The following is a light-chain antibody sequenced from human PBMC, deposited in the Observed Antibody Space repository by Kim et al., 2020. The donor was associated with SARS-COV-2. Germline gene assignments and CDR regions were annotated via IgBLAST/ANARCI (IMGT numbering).Light chain of an antibody. CDR3: QQYYSYPPT. CDR2: AAS. CDR1: QGISSY. V-gene: IGKV1-8*01. Sequence: AIRITQFPSSLSASTGDRVTITCRASQGISSYLAWYQQKPGKAPKLLIYAASTLQSGVPSRFSGSGSGTDFTLTISCLQSEDFATYYCQQYYSYPPTFGQGTRLEIK. J-gene: IGKJ5*01.